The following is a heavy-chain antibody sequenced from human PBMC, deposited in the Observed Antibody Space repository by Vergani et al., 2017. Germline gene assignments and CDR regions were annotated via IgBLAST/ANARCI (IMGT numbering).Heavy chain of an antibody. D-gene: IGHD2-15*01. Sequence: QVQLQESGPGLVKPSETLSLTCTVSGGSISSYYWSWIRQPPGKGLEWIGYIYYSGSTYYNPSLKSRVTISVDTSKNQFSLKLSSVTAADTAVYYCASLVVPLDIWGQGTMVTVSS. J-gene: IGHJ3*02. CDR1: GGSISSYY. V-gene: IGHV4-59*12. CDR2: IYYSGST. CDR3: ASLVVPLDI.